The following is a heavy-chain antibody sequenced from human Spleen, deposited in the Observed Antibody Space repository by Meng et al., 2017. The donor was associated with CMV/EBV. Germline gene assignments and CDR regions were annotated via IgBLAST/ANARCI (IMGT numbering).Heavy chain of an antibody. V-gene: IGHV3-53*05. J-gene: IGHJ4*02. CDR3: ARDSGSSSSYWGAFNLDY. D-gene: IGHD2-21*01. CDR1: GFTVGYNY. CDR2: IYSGGVR. Sequence: GGSLRLSCVASGFTVGYNYMTWVRQAPGKGLEWVSLIYSGGVRYYAESVKGRFTISRDRSRNTLYLQMNSLRVEDTAVYYCARDSGSSSSYWGAFNLDYWGQGTVVTVSS.